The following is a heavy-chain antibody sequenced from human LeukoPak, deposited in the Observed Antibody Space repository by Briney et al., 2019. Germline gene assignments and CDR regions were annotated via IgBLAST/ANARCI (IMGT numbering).Heavy chain of an antibody. CDR2: IYTGGTT. D-gene: IGHD6-6*01. CDR3: ARDSSSYYFDY. CDR1: GFTVTSNH. V-gene: IGHV3-66*01. J-gene: IGHJ4*02. Sequence: GGSLRLSCAASGFTVTSNHMNWVRQAPGKGLGWVSIIYTGGTTHYADSLKDRFTISRDDSINTLYLQMNSLRAEDTAVYYCARDSSSYYFDYRGQGTLVTVSS.